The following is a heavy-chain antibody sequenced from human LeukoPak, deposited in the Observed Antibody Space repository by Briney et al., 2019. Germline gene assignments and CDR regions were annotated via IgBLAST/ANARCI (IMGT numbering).Heavy chain of an antibody. CDR2: IIPIFGTA. D-gene: IGHD3-22*01. CDR1: GGTFSSYA. V-gene: IGHV1-69*05. Sequence: SVKVSCKASGGTFSSYAISWVRQAPGQGLEWMGRIIPIFGTANYAQKFQGRVTITTGESTSTAYMELSSLRSEDTAVYYCARESYYYDSSGYPRKFDYWGQGTLVTVSS. J-gene: IGHJ4*02. CDR3: ARESYYYDSSGYPRKFDY.